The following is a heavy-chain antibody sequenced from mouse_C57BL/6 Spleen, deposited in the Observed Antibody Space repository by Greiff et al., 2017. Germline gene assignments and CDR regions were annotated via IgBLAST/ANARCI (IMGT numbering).Heavy chain of an antibody. D-gene: IGHD1-1*01. Sequence: VQLQQPGAELVRPGSSVKLSCKASGYTFTSYWMHWVKQRPIQGLEWIGNIDPSDSETHYNQKFKDKATLTVDKSSSTAYMQLSSLTSEDSAVYYCARGGITTVVGNYAMDYWGQGTSVTVSS. CDR1: GYTFTSYW. CDR2: IDPSDSET. CDR3: ARGGITTVVGNYAMDY. J-gene: IGHJ4*01. V-gene: IGHV1-52*01.